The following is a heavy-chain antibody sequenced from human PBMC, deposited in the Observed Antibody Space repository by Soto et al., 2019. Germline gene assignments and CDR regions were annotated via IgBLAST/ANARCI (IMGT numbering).Heavy chain of an antibody. D-gene: IGHD5-12*01. CDR3: AREVTVASYSFDF. CDR2: IIPIFNSA. CDR1: GGTFNNYA. Sequence: SVKVSCKASGGTFNNYALSWVRQAPGQGLEWMGGIIPIFNSANYAQKFQGRVTITADDSTSTAYMELRSLRPDDTAVYYCAREVTVASYSFDFWGQGTLVTV. V-gene: IGHV1-69*13. J-gene: IGHJ4*02.